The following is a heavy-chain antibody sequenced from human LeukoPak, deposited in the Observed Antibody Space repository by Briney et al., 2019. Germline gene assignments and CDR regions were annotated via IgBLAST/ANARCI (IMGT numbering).Heavy chain of an antibody. CDR1: GGSISSSSYY. D-gene: IGHD7-27*01. CDR3: ARTGSVSEVLDY. J-gene: IGHJ4*02. CDR2: IYCSGST. Sequence: SETLSLTCTVSGGSISSSSYYWGWIRQPPGKGLEWIGSIYCSGSTYYNPSLKSRVTISVDTSKNQFSLKLSSVTAADTAVYYCARTGSVSEVLDYWGQGTLVTVSS. V-gene: IGHV4-39*01.